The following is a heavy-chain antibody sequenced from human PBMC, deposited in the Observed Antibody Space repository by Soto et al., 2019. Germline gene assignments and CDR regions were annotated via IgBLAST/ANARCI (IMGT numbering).Heavy chain of an antibody. CDR1: GFTFSGYS. D-gene: IGHD3-10*01. CDR3: ARVSAGIYFEY. J-gene: IGHJ4*02. V-gene: IGHV3-21*01. Sequence: GGSLRLSCAASGFTFSGYSMNWVRQAPGKGLEWVSSISSTSIYIYYADSVKGRFTISRDNAKNSLYLQMNSLRAEDTAVYYCARVSAGIYFEYWGQGTPVTVSS. CDR2: ISSTSIYI.